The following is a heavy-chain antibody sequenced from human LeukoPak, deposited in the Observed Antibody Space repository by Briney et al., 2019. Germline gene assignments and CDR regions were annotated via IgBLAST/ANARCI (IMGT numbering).Heavy chain of an antibody. Sequence: GGSLRLSCAASGFTFSDYYMSWIRQAPGKGLEWISYISSGSNTIFYADSVQGRFTISRDNSKNSLFLQMNSLRADDTAVYYCASLRNPGDCSGGSCSLPYFDYWGQGTLVTVSS. V-gene: IGHV3-11*01. D-gene: IGHD2-15*01. J-gene: IGHJ4*02. CDR1: GFTFSDYY. CDR3: ASLRNPGDCSGGSCSLPYFDY. CDR2: ISSGSNTI.